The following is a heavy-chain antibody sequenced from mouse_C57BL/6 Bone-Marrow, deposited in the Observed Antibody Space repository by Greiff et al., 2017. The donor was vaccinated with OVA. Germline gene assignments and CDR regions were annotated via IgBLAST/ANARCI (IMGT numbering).Heavy chain of an antibody. D-gene: IGHD1-1*01. CDR2: IYPGDGDT. Sequence: VQLQQSGAELVKPGASVKISCKASGYAFSSYWMNWVKQRPGKGLEWIGQIYPGDGDTNYNGKFKGKATLTADKSSSTAYMQLSSLTSEDSAVYFCARKDYGDAMDYWGQGTSVTVSS. CDR3: ARKDYGDAMDY. CDR1: GYAFSSYW. J-gene: IGHJ4*01. V-gene: IGHV1-80*01.